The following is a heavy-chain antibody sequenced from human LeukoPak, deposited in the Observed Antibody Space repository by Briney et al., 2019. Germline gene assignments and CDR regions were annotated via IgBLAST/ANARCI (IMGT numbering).Heavy chain of an antibody. CDR2: ISGSGGST. Sequence: PGGSLRLPCATSGFTFSSYAMGWVRQAPGKGLECVSVISGSGGSTHYADSVKGRFTISRDNSDNTLYLQIYSLRAEDTAVYYCAKGGFYFDSWGQGTLVTVSS. J-gene: IGHJ4*02. CDR1: GFTFSSYA. V-gene: IGHV3-23*01. CDR3: AKGGFYFDS.